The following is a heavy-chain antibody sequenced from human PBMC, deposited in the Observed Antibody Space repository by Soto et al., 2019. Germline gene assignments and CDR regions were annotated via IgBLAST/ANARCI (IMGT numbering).Heavy chain of an antibody. CDR1: GFTFSGHW. CDR3: ARSDWFDP. V-gene: IGHV3-74*01. Sequence: GGSLRLSCAASGFTFSGHWMHWVRQAPGKGLVWVSRIKSDGRSTSYADSVKGRFTVSRDNAKNTLYLQMNSLRAEDTAVYYCARSDWFDPWGQGTLVTVSS. CDR2: IKSDGRST. J-gene: IGHJ5*02.